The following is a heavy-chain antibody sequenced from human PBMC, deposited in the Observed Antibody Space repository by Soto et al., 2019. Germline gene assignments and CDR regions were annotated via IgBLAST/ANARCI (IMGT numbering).Heavy chain of an antibody. CDR1: GFTFSSYA. V-gene: IGHV3-23*01. CDR2: ISGSGGST. J-gene: IGHJ5*02. CDR3: AKAVAAAGYNWFDP. D-gene: IGHD6-13*01. Sequence: GGSLRLSCAASGFTFSSYAMGWVRQAPGKGLEWVSAISGSGGSTYYADSVKGRFTISRDNSKNTLYLQMNSLRAEDTAVYYCAKAVAAAGYNWFDPWGQGTLVTVSS.